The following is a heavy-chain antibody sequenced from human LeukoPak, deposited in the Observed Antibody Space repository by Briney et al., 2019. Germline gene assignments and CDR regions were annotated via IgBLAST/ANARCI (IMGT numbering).Heavy chain of an antibody. CDR3: AKYDTLFAFDY. Sequence: GGSLRLSCAASGLTFSSYGMSWVRQAPGRGLEWVSAISTTGGTTYYADSVRGRFTISRDNSRNTLYLQMNSLRAEDTAVYYCAKYDTLFAFDYWGQGTLVTVSS. J-gene: IGHJ4*02. CDR2: ISTTGGTT. V-gene: IGHV3-23*01. D-gene: IGHD3-9*01. CDR1: GLTFSSYG.